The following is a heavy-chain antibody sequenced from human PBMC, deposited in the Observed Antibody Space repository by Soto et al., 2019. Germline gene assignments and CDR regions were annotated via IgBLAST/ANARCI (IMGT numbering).Heavy chain of an antibody. CDR2: ISAYNGNT. V-gene: IGHV1-18*01. CDR1: LGTFSSDA. D-gene: IGHD1-1*01. Sequence: GASVKVSFKASLGTFSSDAISWWRQAPGQGLEWIGWISAYNGNTNYAQKLQGRVTMTTDTSTSTAYMELRSLRSDDTAVYYCARDLEPTLGWFDPWGQGTLVTVSS. CDR3: ARDLEPTLGWFDP. J-gene: IGHJ5*02.